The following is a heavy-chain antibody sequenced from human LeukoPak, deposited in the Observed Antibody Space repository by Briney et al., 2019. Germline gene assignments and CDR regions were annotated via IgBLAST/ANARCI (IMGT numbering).Heavy chain of an antibody. V-gene: IGHV1-69*13. D-gene: IGHD3-16*02. CDR2: IIPIFGTA. Sequence: GASVTVSCTASGGTFSIYAISWVRQAPGQGHEWMGGIIPIFGTANYAQKFQGRVRITADESTSTAYMELSSLISEDTAAYYCAREVPSFYDYVWGSYRYYFDYWGQGTLVTVSS. CDR1: GGTFSIYA. CDR3: AREVPSFYDYVWGSYRYYFDY. J-gene: IGHJ4*02.